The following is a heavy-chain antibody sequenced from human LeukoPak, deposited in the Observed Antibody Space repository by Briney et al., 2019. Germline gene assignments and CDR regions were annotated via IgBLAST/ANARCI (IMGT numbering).Heavy chain of an antibody. D-gene: IGHD3-22*01. CDR2: IYYSGST. CDR1: GGSISSYY. J-gene: IGHJ4*02. CDR3: ARLGDSSGYYSGYFDY. V-gene: IGHV4-59*01. Sequence: SETLSLTCTVSGGSISSYYWSWIRQPPGKGLEWIGYIYYSGSTNYNPSLKSRVTISVDTSKNQFSLKLSSVTAADTAVYYCARLGDSSGYYSGYFDYWGQGTLVTVSS.